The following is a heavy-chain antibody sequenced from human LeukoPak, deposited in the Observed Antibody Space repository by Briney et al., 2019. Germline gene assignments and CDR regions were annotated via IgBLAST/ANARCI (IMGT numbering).Heavy chain of an antibody. CDR2: IWYDGSNK. V-gene: IGHV3-33*01. D-gene: IGHD3-22*01. CDR1: GFTFNSYG. Sequence: GRSLRLSCAASGFTFNSYGMHWVRQAPGKGLEWVAVIWYDGSNKYYADSVKGRFTISRDNSKNTLYLQMNSQRAEDTAVYYCARDGHYYDNSGYYPDYWGQGTLVTVSS. J-gene: IGHJ4*02. CDR3: ARDGHYYDNSGYYPDY.